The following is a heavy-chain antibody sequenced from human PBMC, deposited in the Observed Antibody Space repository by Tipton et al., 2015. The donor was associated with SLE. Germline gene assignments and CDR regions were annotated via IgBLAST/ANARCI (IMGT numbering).Heavy chain of an antibody. J-gene: IGHJ4*02. CDR1: GGSVSSGSYY. V-gene: IGHV4-31*03. CDR3: ARENSYVFDY. CDR2: IDYSGST. Sequence: TLSLTCTVSGGSVSSGSYYWSWIRQPPGKGLEWIGYIDYSGSTFYNPSLKSRITISLDTSKNQFSLRLNSMTAADTAVFYCARENSYVFDYWGQGSLVTVSS. D-gene: IGHD5-18*01.